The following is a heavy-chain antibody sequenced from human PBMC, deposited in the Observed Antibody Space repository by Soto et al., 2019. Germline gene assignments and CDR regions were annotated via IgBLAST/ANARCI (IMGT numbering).Heavy chain of an antibody. Sequence: QVQLVQSGAEVKKPGASVKVSCKASGYTFTSYGISWVRQAPGLGLEWMGWISAYNGNTNYAQKLQGRVTMTTDTSTSTAYMELRSLRSDDTAVYYCARDIVVVVAAIAGPHFDYWGQGTLVTVSS. CDR1: GYTFTSYG. J-gene: IGHJ4*02. CDR2: ISAYNGNT. D-gene: IGHD2-15*01. V-gene: IGHV1-18*01. CDR3: ARDIVVVVAAIAGPHFDY.